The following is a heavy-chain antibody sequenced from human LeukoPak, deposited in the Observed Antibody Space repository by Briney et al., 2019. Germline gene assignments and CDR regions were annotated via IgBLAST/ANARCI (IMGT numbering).Heavy chain of an antibody. CDR1: GGSISSYY. CDR3: ARGPAAGIDTGHYDY. Sequence: PSETLSLTCTVSGGSISSYYWSWIRQPPGKGLEWIGYIYSSGSTNYNPSLKSRVTISVDTSKNQFSLKLTSVTAADTAVYYCARGPAAGIDTGHYDYWGQGTLVTVSS. J-gene: IGHJ4*02. V-gene: IGHV4-59*01. D-gene: IGHD6-13*01. CDR2: IYSSGST.